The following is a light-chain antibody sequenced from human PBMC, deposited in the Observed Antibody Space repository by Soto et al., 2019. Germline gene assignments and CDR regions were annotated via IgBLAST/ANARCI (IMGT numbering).Light chain of an antibody. Sequence: QSVLTQPPSVSAAPGQRVTISCAGSSSNIGSNHVSWFQQFPGTAPKLLIYDNDKRPSGIPDRFSGSRSGTSATLDITGPQFGEGPDYHSAKYDRSLGVLVFGGGTQLPVL. V-gene: IGLV1-51*01. CDR1: SSNIGSNH. CDR2: DND. J-gene: IGLJ7*01. CDR3: AKYDRSLGVLV.